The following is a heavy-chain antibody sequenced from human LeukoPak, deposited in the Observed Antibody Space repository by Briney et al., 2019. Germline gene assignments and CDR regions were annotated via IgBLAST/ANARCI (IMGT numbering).Heavy chain of an antibody. J-gene: IGHJ4*02. CDR2: INHSGST. Sequence: PSETLSLTCAVYGGSFSGYYWSWIRQPPGKGLAWIGEINHSGSTNYNPSLKSRVTISVDTSKDQFSLKLSSVTAADTAVYYCARGIAADYWGQGTLVTVSS. D-gene: IGHD6-13*01. V-gene: IGHV4-34*01. CDR3: ARGIAADY. CDR1: GGSFSGYY.